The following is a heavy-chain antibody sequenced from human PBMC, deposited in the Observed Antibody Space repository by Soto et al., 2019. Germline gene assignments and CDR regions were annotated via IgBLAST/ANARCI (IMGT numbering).Heavy chain of an antibody. Sequence: SETLSLTCTVSGGSISSYYWSWIRQPPGKGLEWIGYIYYSGSTNYNPSLKSRVTISVDTSKNQFSLKLSSVTAADTAVYYCARAQYGGNYGKDYWGQGTLVTVSS. CDR3: ARAQYGGNYGKDY. CDR2: IYYSGST. CDR1: GGSISSYY. D-gene: IGHD4-4*01. V-gene: IGHV4-59*01. J-gene: IGHJ4*02.